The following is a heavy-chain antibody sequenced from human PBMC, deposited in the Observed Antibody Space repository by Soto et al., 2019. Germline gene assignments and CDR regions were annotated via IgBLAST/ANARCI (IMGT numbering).Heavy chain of an antibody. V-gene: IGHV6-1*01. D-gene: IGHD1-26*01. CDR1: GDTVSGKSAA. CDR2: TYYRSTLNN. CDR3: VSLVGGSADV. J-gene: IGHJ4*02. Sequence: PWQTLSLTCAISGDTVSGKSAAWTWIRQSPSRGLEWLGRTYYRSTLNNDYAVSVQSRLTINPDTSKNQFSLQLNSVTPEDTAVYYCVSLVGGSADVWGQGTPVTVSS.